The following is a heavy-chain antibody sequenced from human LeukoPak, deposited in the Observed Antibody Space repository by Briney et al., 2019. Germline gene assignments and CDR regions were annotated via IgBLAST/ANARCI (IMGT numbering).Heavy chain of an antibody. D-gene: IGHD5-12*01. CDR1: GYTFTDYY. V-gene: IGHV1-2*02. CDR2: INPNSGGT. CDR3: ASAYSGNDLSQLDY. Sequence: ASVKVSCKASGYTFTDYYMYWVRQAPGQGLEWVGWINPNSGGTSYAQKFQGRVTMTRVTSISTAYMELNRRRSDDTAVYYCASAYSGNDLSQLDYWGQGNLVAVSS. J-gene: IGHJ4*02.